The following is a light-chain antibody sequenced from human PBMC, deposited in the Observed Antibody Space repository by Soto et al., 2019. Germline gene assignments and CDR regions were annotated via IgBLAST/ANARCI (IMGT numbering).Light chain of an antibody. Sequence: AVQLTQSPSSLSASVGDTVTITCRASQGITDDLAWYQQSPGKAPVLLLYDASRLESGVPSRFSGSGSGTEFSLTISSLQPEDFATYFCQQFNTYPRTFGQGTKVDI. CDR2: DAS. J-gene: IGKJ1*01. CDR1: QGITDD. CDR3: QQFNTYPRT. V-gene: IGKV1-13*02.